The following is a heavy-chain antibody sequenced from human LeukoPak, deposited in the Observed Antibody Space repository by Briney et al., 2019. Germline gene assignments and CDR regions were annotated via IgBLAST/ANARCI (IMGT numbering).Heavy chain of an antibody. CDR3: ARESLDY. J-gene: IGHJ4*02. V-gene: IGHV3-11*06. CDR1: GFTFSDYY. Sequence: GGSLRLSCAASGFTFSDYYMSWIRQPPGKGLEWVSYISGSTTYTNYADSVRGRFTISRDNSKNSLYLQMNSLGDEDTAVYYCARESLDYWGQGTLVTVSS. CDR2: ISGSTTYT.